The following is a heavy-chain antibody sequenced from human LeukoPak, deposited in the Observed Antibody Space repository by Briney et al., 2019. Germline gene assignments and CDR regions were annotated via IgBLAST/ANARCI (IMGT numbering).Heavy chain of an antibody. D-gene: IGHD3-3*01. CDR2: IRYDGSNK. CDR3: AKEFFPHGPKTNNWFDP. CDR1: GFTFSSYW. J-gene: IGHJ5*02. V-gene: IGHV3-30*02. Sequence: GGSLRLSCAASGFTFSSYWMSWVRQAPGKGLEWVAFIRYDGSNKYYADSVKGRFTISRDNSKNTLYLQMNSLRAEDTAVYYCAKEFFPHGPKTNNWFDPWGQGTLVTVSS.